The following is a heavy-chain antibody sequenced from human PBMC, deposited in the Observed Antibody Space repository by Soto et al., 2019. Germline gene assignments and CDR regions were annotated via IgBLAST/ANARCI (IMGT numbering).Heavy chain of an antibody. V-gene: IGHV2-5*02. CDR3: AHSQVMTTVSYFDY. CDR1: GFSLSTSGVG. J-gene: IGHJ4*02. D-gene: IGHD4-4*01. CDR2: IYWDDDK. Sequence: QITLKESGPTLVKPTQTLTLTCTFSGFSLSTSGVGVGWIRQPPGKALEWLALIYWDDDKRYSPSLKSRLTITNDPSKNQVVLTMNNMDPVDTATYYSAHSQVMTTVSYFDYWGQGTLVTVSS.